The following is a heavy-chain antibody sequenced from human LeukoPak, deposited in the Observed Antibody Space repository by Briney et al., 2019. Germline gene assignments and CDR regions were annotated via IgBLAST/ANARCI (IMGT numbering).Heavy chain of an antibody. CDR1: GDSINSGGYF. CDR2: IYYSGST. Sequence: PSETLSLTCTVSGDSINSGGYFWSWIRQHPGKGLEWIGYIYYSGSTYYNPSLKGRVTISVDTSKNQFSLKLSSVTAADTAVYYCTRDGPRSSGYPDNWGQGTLVTVSS. CDR3: TRDGPRSSGYPDN. J-gene: IGHJ4*02. D-gene: IGHD3-22*01. V-gene: IGHV4-31*03.